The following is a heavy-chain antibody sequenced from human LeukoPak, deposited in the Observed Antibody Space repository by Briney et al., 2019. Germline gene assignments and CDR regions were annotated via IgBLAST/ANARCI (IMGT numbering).Heavy chain of an antibody. CDR1: GFTFSDYY. V-gene: IGHV3-11*06. CDR2: ISSSSSYI. D-gene: IGHD4-17*01. J-gene: IGHJ3*02. CDR3: ARDRVTTVTTAFDI. Sequence: GGSLRLSCAASGFTFSDYYMSWIRQAPGKGLEWVSSISSSSSYIYYADSVKGRFTISRDNAKNSLYLQMNSLRAEDTAVYYCARDRVTTVTTAFDIWGQGTMVTVSS.